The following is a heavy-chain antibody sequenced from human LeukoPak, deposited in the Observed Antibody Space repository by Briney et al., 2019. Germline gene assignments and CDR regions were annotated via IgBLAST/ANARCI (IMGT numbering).Heavy chain of an antibody. J-gene: IGHJ6*02. D-gene: IGHD6-13*01. CDR3: ARDWEGQQLVIVNFPYYYYGMDV. CDR1: GFTFSSYA. CDR2: ISYDGSNK. V-gene: IGHV3-30-3*01. Sequence: PGGSLRLSCAASGFTFSSYAMHWVRQAPGKGLEWVAVISYDGSNKYYADSVKGRFTISRDNSKNTLYLQMNSLRAKDTAVYYCARDWEGQQLVIVNFPYYYYGMDVWGQGTTVTVSS.